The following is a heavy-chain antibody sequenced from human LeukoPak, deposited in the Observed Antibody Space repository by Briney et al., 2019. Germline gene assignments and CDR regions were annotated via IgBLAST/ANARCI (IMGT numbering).Heavy chain of an antibody. Sequence: SETLSLTCTVSGGSISSYSWSWIRQPPGKGLEWIGYIYHSGSTYYNPSLKSRVTISVDRSKNQFSLSLSSVTAADTAVYYCARSQSDWFDPWGQGTLVTVSS. D-gene: IGHD6-19*01. J-gene: IGHJ5*02. CDR1: GGSISSYS. CDR2: IYHSGST. CDR3: ARSQSDWFDP. V-gene: IGHV4-30-2*01.